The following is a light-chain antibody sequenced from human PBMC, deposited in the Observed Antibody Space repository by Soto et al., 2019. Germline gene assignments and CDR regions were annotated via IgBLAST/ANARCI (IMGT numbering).Light chain of an antibody. J-gene: IGKJ1*01. CDR3: HQRQSWPRT. CDR1: QAVNTR. CDR2: LTS. V-gene: IGKV3-11*01. Sequence: EIVLTQSPATLSSFPVDRVTLSCRASQAVNTRLAWYQHKPGQAPRLLIYLTSNRAAGIPARFSGSGSETDFTLTISDVEPEDFAVYYCHQRQSWPRTFGQGTTVDIK.